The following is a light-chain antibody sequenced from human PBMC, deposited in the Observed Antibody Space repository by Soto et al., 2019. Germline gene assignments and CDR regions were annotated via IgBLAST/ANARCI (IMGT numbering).Light chain of an antibody. Sequence: DIQMTQSPSPLSASVGDRVTITCRASQSISSWLAWYQQKPGKAPKLLIYKASSLESGVPSRFSGSGSGTEFTLTISSLQPDDLATYYCQQYNSYPLTFGGGTKMEIK. CDR1: QSISSW. CDR3: QQYNSYPLT. J-gene: IGKJ4*01. V-gene: IGKV1-5*03. CDR2: KAS.